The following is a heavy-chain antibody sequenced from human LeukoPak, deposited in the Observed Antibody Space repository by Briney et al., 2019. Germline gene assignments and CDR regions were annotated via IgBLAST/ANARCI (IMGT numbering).Heavy chain of an antibody. V-gene: IGHV1-2*02. J-gene: IGHJ3*02. Sequence: ASVEVSCKASGYTFTGYYMHWVRQAPGQGLEWMGWINPNSGGTNYAQKFQGRVTMTRDTSISTAYMELSRLRSDDTAVYYCASIVGAKEGAFDIWGQGTMVTVSS. CDR1: GYTFTGYY. CDR2: INPNSGGT. D-gene: IGHD1-26*01. CDR3: ASIVGAKEGAFDI.